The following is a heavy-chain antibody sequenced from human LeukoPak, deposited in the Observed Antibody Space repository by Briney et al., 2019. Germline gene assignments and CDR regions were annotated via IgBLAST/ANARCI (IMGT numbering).Heavy chain of an antibody. V-gene: IGHV4-59*01. CDR3: AREVSAGWFDP. Sequence: KPSETLSLTCTVSGGSISSYYWSWIRQPPGKGLEWIGYIYYSGSTNYNPSLKSRVTISVDTSKNQFSLKLSSVTAADTAVYYCAREVSAGWFDPWGQGTLVTVSS. CDR2: IYYSGST. D-gene: IGHD2-15*01. CDR1: GGSISSYY. J-gene: IGHJ5*02.